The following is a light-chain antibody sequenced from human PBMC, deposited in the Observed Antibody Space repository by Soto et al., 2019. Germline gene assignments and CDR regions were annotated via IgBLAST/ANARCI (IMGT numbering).Light chain of an antibody. CDR2: AAS. V-gene: IGKV1-39*01. Sequence: DIQMTQSPSSLSASVGDRVDITCRASQNIREYLNWYQQKPGRAPKLLIFAASTLQSGVPSRFGGSGSGTDFTLTINSLQPEDFATYYCQSYFTPRTFGQGTKVDIK. J-gene: IGKJ1*01. CDR3: QSYFTPRT. CDR1: QNIREY.